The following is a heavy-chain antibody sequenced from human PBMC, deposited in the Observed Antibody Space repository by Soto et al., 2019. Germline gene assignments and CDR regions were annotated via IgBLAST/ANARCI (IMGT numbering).Heavy chain of an antibody. V-gene: IGHV1-69*13. J-gene: IGHJ6*02. CDR3: ARNLVVPAEDYYYYGMDV. Sequence: SVKVSCKASGCTFSSYAISWVRQAPGQGLEWMGGIIPIFGTANYAQKFQGRVTITADESTSTAYMELSSLRSEDTAVYYCARNLVVPAEDYYYYGMDVWGQGTTVTVSS. CDR2: IIPIFGTA. D-gene: IGHD2-2*01. CDR1: GCTFSSYA.